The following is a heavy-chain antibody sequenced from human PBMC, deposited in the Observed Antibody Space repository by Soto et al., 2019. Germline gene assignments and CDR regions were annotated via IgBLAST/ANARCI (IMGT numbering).Heavy chain of an antibody. D-gene: IGHD1-26*01. CDR2: INPSGGST. CDR1: GYTFTNYY. Sequence: QVQLVQSGAEVKKPGASVKVSCKASGYTFTNYYMHWVRQAPGQGLEWMGLINPSGGSTSYAQNFQGRVTMTRDTSTSTVYMELSRLGSEDTAVYYCARDNRGTVGATPEYYFDYWGQGTLVTVSS. V-gene: IGHV1-46*01. CDR3: ARDNRGTVGATPEYYFDY. J-gene: IGHJ4*02.